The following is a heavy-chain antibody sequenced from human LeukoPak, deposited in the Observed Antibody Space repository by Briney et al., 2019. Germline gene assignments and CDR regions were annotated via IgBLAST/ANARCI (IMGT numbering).Heavy chain of an antibody. Sequence: SETLSLTCSVSGGSINSNSHHWDWIRQAPGKGLEWIGNIYYSGTTSYTPSLKSSVTISVGTPKYPFCLRPSTVTAADTAVYYCARRGDILTDYAFDYWGQRTLVTVSS. CDR2: IYYSGTT. V-gene: IGHV4-39*01. J-gene: IGHJ4*02. CDR3: ARRGDILTDYAFDY. CDR1: GGSINSNSHH. D-gene: IGHD3-9*01.